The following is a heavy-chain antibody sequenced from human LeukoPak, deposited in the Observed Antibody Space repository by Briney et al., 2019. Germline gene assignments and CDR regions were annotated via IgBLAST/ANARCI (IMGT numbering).Heavy chain of an antibody. D-gene: IGHD6-19*01. V-gene: IGHV1-2*02. CDR2: INPNSGGT. CDR1: GYTFTDFY. J-gene: IGHJ4*02. CDR3: ARVIYSSGWYDY. Sequence: ASVKVSCKASGYTFTDFYIHWVRQAPGQGLEWMGWINPNSGGTNYAQKFQGRVTMTRDTSISTAYMELSRLRSDDTAVYYCARVIYSSGWYDYWGQGTLVTVSS.